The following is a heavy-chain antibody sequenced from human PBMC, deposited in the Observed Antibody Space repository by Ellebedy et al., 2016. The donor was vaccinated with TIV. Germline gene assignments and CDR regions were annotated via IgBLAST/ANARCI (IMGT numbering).Heavy chain of an antibody. CDR1: GFTFSNYN. CDR2: ISTTSNYI. J-gene: IGHJ3*01. CDR3: ARDSGPSGSPNAFDV. V-gene: IGHV3-21*01. Sequence: GGSLRLSCAASGFTFSNYNMNWVRQAPGKGLEWVSSISTTSNYIYDADSVRGRFTISRDNAKSSLFLQMNSLRAEDTAVYYCARDSGPSGSPNAFDVWGQGTLVTVSS. D-gene: IGHD1-26*01.